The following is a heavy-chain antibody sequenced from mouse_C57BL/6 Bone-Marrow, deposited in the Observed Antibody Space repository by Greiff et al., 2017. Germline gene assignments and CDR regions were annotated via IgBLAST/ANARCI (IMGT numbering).Heavy chain of an antibody. D-gene: IGHD2-5*01. CDR1: GYTFTSYG. J-gene: IGHJ4*01. Sequence: VQGVESGAELARPGASVKLSCKASGYTFTSYGISWVKQRTGQGLEWIGEIYPRSGNTYYNEKFKGKATLTADKSSSKAYSELRSLTSEDSAVYFCARYSNYVNYAMDYWGQGTSVTVSS. CDR2: IYPRSGNT. V-gene: IGHV1-81*01. CDR3: ARYSNYVNYAMDY.